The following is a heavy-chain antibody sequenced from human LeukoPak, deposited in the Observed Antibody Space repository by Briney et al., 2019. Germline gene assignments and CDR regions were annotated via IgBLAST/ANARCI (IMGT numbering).Heavy chain of an antibody. J-gene: IGHJ6*02. V-gene: IGHV6-1*01. D-gene: IGHD4-17*01. CDR1: GDSVSSKSAA. Sequence: SQTLSLTCAISGDSVSSKSAAWNWIRQSPSRGLEWLGRTYYRSKWYNDYAVSVKSRITINPDTSKNQFSLQLNSVTPEDTAVYYCARDVDYGDNYYYYGMDVWGQGTTVTVSS. CDR3: ARDVDYGDNYYYYGMDV. CDR2: TYYRSKWYN.